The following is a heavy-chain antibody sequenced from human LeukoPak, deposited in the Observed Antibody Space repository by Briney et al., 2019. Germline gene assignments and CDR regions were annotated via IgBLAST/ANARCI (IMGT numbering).Heavy chain of an antibody. CDR3: ARQSRDGSKTRGYYFDY. J-gene: IGHJ4*02. CDR1: GYRFSAYW. Sequence: GESLKISCKGSGYRFSAYWIAWVRQMPGKGLEWMGIIYPDDSDTRYSPSFQGQVTISADNSISTVYLQWSSLKASDTAMYYCARQSRDGSKTRGYYFDYWGQGTLVTVSS. V-gene: IGHV5-51*01. CDR2: IYPDDSDT. D-gene: IGHD3-10*01.